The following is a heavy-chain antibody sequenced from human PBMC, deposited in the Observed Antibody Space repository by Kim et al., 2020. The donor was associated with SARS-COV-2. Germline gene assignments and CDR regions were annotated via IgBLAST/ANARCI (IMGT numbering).Heavy chain of an antibody. D-gene: IGHD3-10*01. J-gene: IGHJ4*02. Sequence: GGSLRLSCTASGFTFSHHWMHWVRQAPGKGLEWLARVTSDGSGTTYADSVKGRFTISRDNAKNTLYLQMNSLRAGDTAVYYCALDLSRGVTNYWGQGTLVTVSS. V-gene: IGHV3-74*01. CDR3: ALDLSRGVTNY. CDR1: GFTFSHHW. CDR2: VTSDGSGT.